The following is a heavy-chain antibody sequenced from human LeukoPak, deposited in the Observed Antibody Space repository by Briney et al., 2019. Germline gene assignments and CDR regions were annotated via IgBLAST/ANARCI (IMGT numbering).Heavy chain of an antibody. V-gene: IGHV3-11*06. D-gene: IGHD1-1*01. CDR3: VRDHDWSFDL. CDR2: INSDTNIT. CDR1: GFTFSDYY. J-gene: IGHJ4*02. Sequence: GGSLRLSCAASGFTFSDYYMTWLRQAPGKGLEWVSHINSDTNITPYTASVSGRFTISRDNAKNSLYLHVNSLRDEDTAVYYCVRDHDWSFDLWGQGALVTVSS.